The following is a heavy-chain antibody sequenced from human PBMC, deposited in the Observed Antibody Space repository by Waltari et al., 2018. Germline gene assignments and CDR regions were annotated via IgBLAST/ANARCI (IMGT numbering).Heavy chain of an antibody. Sequence: QVQLQESGPGLVKPSQTLSLTCTVPGGSISSGSYYWSWIRQPAGKGLEWIGRIYTSGSTNYNPSLKSRVTISVDTSKNQFSLKLSSVTAADTAVYYCARVRQWADWFDPWGQGTLVTVSS. J-gene: IGHJ5*02. V-gene: IGHV4-61*02. CDR3: ARVRQWADWFDP. CDR2: IYTSGST. CDR1: GGSISSGSYY. D-gene: IGHD6-19*01.